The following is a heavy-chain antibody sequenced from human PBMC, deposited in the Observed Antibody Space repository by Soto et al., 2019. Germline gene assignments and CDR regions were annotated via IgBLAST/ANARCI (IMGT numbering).Heavy chain of an antibody. CDR3: TRASPAGRPYYYGVDV. CDR1: GASMTSNSGY. V-gene: IGHV4-39*01. J-gene: IGHJ6*02. CDR2: IYSSGST. D-gene: IGHD6-6*01. Sequence: PSETLSLTCSVSGASMTSNSGYWGWIRQSPGKGLEWIGSIYSSGSTFYNPSLKSRVTISVDTSNKQLSLRLSSVTATDTAVYYCTRASPAGRPYYYGVDVWGQGTTVTVSS.